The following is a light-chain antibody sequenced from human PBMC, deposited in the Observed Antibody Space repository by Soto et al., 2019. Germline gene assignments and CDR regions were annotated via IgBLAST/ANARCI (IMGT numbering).Light chain of an antibody. CDR2: LNNDGSH. J-gene: IGLJ2*01. CDR1: SGHSSYA. V-gene: IGLV4-69*01. Sequence: QSVLTQSPSASASLGASVKLTCTLSSGHSSYAIAWHQKQPGKGPRYLMDLNNDGSHTKGDGIPDRFSGSSSGADRYLIISSLQSEDEADYYWQTWGTGVQFFGGGTKLTVL. CDR3: QTWGTGVQF.